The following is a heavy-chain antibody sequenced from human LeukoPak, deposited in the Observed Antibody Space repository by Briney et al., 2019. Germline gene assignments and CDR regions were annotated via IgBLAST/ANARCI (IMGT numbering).Heavy chain of an antibody. J-gene: IGHJ4*02. CDR3: AMLRYSGGWWDY. CDR1: GFTVSSNY. Sequence: GGSLRLSCAASGFTVSSNYMSWVRQAPGKGLEWVALISYDGSKRSYADSVKGRFTISRDNSKNTVFLQMNSLRPEDTAVYYCAMLRYSGGWWDYWGQGTLVTVSS. V-gene: IGHV3-30*03. D-gene: IGHD6-19*01. CDR2: ISYDGSKR.